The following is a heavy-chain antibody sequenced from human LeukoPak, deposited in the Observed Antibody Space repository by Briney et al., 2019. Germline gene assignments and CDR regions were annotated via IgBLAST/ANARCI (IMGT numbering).Heavy chain of an antibody. CDR3: ARVWELSFDH. Sequence: GGSLRLSCAATGFTFSSYEMNWVRQAPGKGLEWVAISYSEEWVPISSGGGSSQYAESVKGRFTISRDNSRSTLSLQMNSLRAEDTALYYCARVWELSFDHWGQGTLVTVSS. J-gene: IGHJ4*02. CDR2: SYSEEWVPISSGGGSS. D-gene: IGHD1-26*01. CDR1: GFTFSSYE. V-gene: IGHV3-53*01.